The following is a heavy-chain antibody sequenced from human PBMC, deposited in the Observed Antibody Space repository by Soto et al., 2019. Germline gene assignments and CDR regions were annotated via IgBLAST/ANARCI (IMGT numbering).Heavy chain of an antibody. CDR2: LYDLDGT. CDR1: GFTVSGKKC. CDR3: ATWHLREHAYDI. J-gene: IGHJ3*02. Sequence: WGSLRLSCAAFGFTVSGKKCGGLFRQAPGKGLEWVSALYDLDGTYYADSVKGRFTTSSDSSRTTVYLQMNDLRPDDTAVYSCATWHLREHAYDIWGQGTTVTVSS. V-gene: IGHV3-53*01. D-gene: IGHD3-10*01.